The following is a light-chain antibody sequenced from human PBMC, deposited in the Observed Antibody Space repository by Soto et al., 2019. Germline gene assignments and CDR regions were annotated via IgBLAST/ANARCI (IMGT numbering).Light chain of an antibody. V-gene: IGKV3-15*01. CDR1: QSVTSN. CDR2: GAS. Sequence: EIVMTQSPVTLSVSPGERATLSCRASQSVTSNLAWYQQKPGQAPRLLIYGASTRATGIPARFSGSGSGTEFTLTISNLQSEDFAIYYCQQFIDWPRTFGQGTKVEIK. CDR3: QQFIDWPRT. J-gene: IGKJ1*01.